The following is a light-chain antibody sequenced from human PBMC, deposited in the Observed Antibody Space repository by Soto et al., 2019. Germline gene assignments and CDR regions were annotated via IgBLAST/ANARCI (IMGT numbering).Light chain of an antibody. CDR2: GAS. Sequence: EIVMTQSPATLSVSRGERATLSCRASPSVSSTLAWYQQKPGQAPRLFIYGASTRATGIPARFSGSGSGTEFTLTISSLQSEDVAVYYCQEYNNWPPMYTFGQGTKLEIK. J-gene: IGKJ2*01. CDR3: QEYNNWPPMYT. V-gene: IGKV3-15*01. CDR1: PSVSST.